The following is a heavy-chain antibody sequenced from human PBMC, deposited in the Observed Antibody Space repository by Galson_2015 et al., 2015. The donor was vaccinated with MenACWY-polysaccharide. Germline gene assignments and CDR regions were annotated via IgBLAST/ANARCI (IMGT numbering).Heavy chain of an antibody. CDR2: IYHSGST. J-gene: IGHJ4*02. CDR1: GGSVSSNNW. D-gene: IGHD2-2*01. V-gene: IGHV4-4*02. CDR3: ARETSPDRSLSS. Sequence: LSLTCAVSGGSVSSNNWYSWVRQPPGKGLEWIGEIYHSGSTNYNPSLKSRVTLSVDSSKNEVSLKLNSVTAADTAVYYCARETSPDRSLSSWGQGTLVTVSS.